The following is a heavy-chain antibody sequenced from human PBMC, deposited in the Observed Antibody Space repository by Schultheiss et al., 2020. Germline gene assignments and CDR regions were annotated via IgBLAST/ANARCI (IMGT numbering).Heavy chain of an antibody. V-gene: IGHV4-61*02. CDR3: ARDQGTVTTNYYYGMDV. D-gene: IGHD4-17*01. J-gene: IGHJ6*02. CDR2: IYTSGST. CDR1: GGSISSGGYY. Sequence: SETLSLTCTVSGGSISSGGYYWGWIRQPPGKGLEWIGRIYTSGSTNYNPSLKSRVTISVDTSKNQFSLKLSSVTAADTAVYYCARDQGTVTTNYYYGMDVWGQGTTVTVSS.